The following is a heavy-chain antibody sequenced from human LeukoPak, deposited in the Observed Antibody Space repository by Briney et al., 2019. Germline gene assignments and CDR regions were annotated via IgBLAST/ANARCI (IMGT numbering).Heavy chain of an antibody. Sequence: PSETLSLTCTVSGASMTDYYWSWMRQPPGKGLEWIAYSHYRGETKYNPSLKSRITISVDTSKNQFSLRLSSVTAADTAVYFCARQPGGTAAFDIWGQGTTVTVSA. D-gene: IGHD1-14*01. J-gene: IGHJ3*02. CDR1: GASMTDYY. CDR2: SHYRGET. V-gene: IGHV4-59*08. CDR3: ARQPGGTAAFDI.